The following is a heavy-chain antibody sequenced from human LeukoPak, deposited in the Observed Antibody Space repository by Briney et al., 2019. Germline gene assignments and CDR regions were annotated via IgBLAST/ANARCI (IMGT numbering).Heavy chain of an antibody. V-gene: IGHV7-4-1*02. CDR1: GYTFTSYA. CDR3: ARDGSGPTSYYYYGMDV. J-gene: IGHJ6*02. D-gene: IGHD3-3*01. CDR2: INTNTGNP. Sequence: ASVKVSCKASGYTFTSYAMNWVRQAPGQGLEWMGWINTNTGNPTYAQGFTGRFVFSLDTSVSTAYLQISSLKAEDTAVYYCARDGSGPTSYYYYGMDVWGQGTTVTVSS.